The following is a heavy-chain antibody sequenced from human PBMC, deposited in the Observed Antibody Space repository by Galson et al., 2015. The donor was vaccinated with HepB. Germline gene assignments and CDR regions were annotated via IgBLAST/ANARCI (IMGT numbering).Heavy chain of an antibody. Sequence: SLKLSCAASGFSFSSYGMHWVRQALGQGLEWVAGITYDGSSKYYADYVKGRFTISRDNSKNMFYLEMNSLRAEDTAGYYGAKPAEQFRGSRGSEAKAVYFDYWGRGTLVTVSS. CDR3: AKPAEQFRGSRGSEAKAVYFDY. V-gene: IGHV3-30*18. D-gene: IGHD3-10*01. CDR1: GFSFSSYG. CDR2: ITYDGSSK. J-gene: IGHJ2*01.